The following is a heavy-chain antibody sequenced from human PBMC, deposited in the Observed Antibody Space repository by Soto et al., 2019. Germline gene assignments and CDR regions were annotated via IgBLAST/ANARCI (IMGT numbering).Heavy chain of an antibody. V-gene: IGHV3-74*01. J-gene: IGHJ3*01. CDR1: GFTIENSV. CDR3: ARAQKWRQLSLNVFDL. Sequence: VQLVESGGGLVQPGGSLRLSCVASGFTIENSVMHWVRQTPGKGLMSVSRIIGAGDGTLYADSVQGRFTISRDNAKNTVYLHMTGLRVEETAVYYCARAQKWRQLSLNVFDLWGQGTTVTVSS. CDR2: IIGAGDGT. D-gene: IGHD5-18*01.